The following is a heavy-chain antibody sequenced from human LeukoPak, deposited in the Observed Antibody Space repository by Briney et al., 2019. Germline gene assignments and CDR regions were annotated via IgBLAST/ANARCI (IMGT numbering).Heavy chain of an antibody. Sequence: GGSLRLSCAASGFTFSSYAMHWVRQAPGKGLEWVAVISYDGGNKYYADSVKGRFTISRDNSKNTLYLQMNSLRAEDTAVYYCARDQLRRWLPTLPDYWGQGTLVTVSS. J-gene: IGHJ4*02. V-gene: IGHV3-30-3*01. D-gene: IGHD5-12*01. CDR3: ARDQLRRWLPTLPDY. CDR1: GFTFSSYA. CDR2: ISYDGGNK.